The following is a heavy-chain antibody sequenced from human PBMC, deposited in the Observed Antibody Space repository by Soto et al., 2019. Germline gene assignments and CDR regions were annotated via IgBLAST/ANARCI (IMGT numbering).Heavy chain of an antibody. Sequence: GGSLRLSCAASGLTFSCCGFHWVRQAPGKGLEWVAVIWSNGRNTYYSDSVRGRFTFSRDNPKNMLYLQMNSLRVDDTAVYYCVRERAPFDAFDVWGQGTMVTVSS. CDR1: GLTFSCCG. CDR2: IWSNGRNT. V-gene: IGHV3-33*01. J-gene: IGHJ3*01. CDR3: VRERAPFDAFDV.